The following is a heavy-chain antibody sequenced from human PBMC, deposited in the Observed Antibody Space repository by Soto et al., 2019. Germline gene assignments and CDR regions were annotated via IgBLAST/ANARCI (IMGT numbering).Heavy chain of an antibody. J-gene: IGHJ4*02. CDR2: INPKSGGT. CDR1: VYTFTVYY. CDR3: ARDLEKGGGSAGFDY. Sequence: SVKVSCKASVYTFTVYYMHWVRQAPGQGLEWMGWINPKSGGTMYPQKFQGRVTMTWDTSISTAYMALTRLRSDETAVYYCARDLEKGGGSAGFDYWGQGTLVTASS. D-gene: IGHD1-26*01. V-gene: IGHV1-2*02.